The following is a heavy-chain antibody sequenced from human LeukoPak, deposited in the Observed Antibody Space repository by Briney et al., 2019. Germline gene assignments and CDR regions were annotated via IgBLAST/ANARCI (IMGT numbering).Heavy chain of an antibody. Sequence: PSETLSLTCTVSGGSISGYYWTWIRQSPGKGLEWIGSISYSGTTYYNPSLKSRVTISVDTSKNQFSLKLSSVTAADTAVYYCAANSADYNTLGSSYKVWGQGTLVTVSS. CDR3: AANSADYNTLGSSYKV. J-gene: IGHJ4*02. CDR2: ISYSGTT. D-gene: IGHD3-10*01. V-gene: IGHV4-59*05. CDR1: GGSISGYY.